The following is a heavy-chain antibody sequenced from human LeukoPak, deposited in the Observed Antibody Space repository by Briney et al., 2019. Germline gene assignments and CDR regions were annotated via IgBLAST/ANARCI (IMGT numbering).Heavy chain of an antibody. J-gene: IGHJ4*02. D-gene: IGHD5-18*01. CDR1: GGTFSSYA. V-gene: IGHV1-69*05. Sequence: SVKVSCKASGGTFSSYAISWVRQAPGQGLEWMGGIIPIFGTANYAQKFQGRVTITTDGSTSTAYMELSSLRSEDTAVYYCARSGSTAMSFPFDYWGQGTLVTVSS. CDR2: IIPIFGTA. CDR3: ARSGSTAMSFPFDY.